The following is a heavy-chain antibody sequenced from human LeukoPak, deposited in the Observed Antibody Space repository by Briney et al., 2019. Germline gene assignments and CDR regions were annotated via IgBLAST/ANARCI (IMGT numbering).Heavy chain of an antibody. Sequence: SVKVSCKTSGGTVTTYAISWVRQAPGQGLEWMGGIIPIFDTPDHAQRFQGRVTITADRSTGTVYLELSSLRSEDTAVYYCARSHSSSSEHDAFNIWGQGTLVTVSS. CDR2: IIPIFDTP. D-gene: IGHD6-6*01. J-gene: IGHJ3*02. V-gene: IGHV1-69*06. CDR3: ARSHSSSSEHDAFNI. CDR1: GGTVTTYA.